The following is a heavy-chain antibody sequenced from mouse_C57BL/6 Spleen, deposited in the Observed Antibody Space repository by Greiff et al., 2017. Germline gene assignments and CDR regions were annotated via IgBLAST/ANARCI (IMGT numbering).Heavy chain of an antibody. CDR3: VREDLYSYDDRYFDY. CDR1: GFTFNTYA. D-gene: IGHD2-12*01. Sequence: EVQLVESGGGLVQPTGSLTLSCAASGFTFNTYAMHWVRQAPGKGLEWVARIRSKSSTYATYSPDSVLDRFTISSDDPKSMLYLQMNNLKTENTAMYDCVREDLYSYDDRYFDYWGQGTTLTVSS. V-gene: IGHV10-3*01. J-gene: IGHJ2*01. CDR2: IRSKSSTYAT.